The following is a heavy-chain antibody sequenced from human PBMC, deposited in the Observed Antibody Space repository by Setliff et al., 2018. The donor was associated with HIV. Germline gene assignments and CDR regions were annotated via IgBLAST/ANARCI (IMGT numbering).Heavy chain of an antibody. V-gene: IGHV4-4*09. CDR2: IYTSGST. CDR1: GGSISGYY. J-gene: IGHJ4*02. Sequence: KTSETLSLTCSVSGGSISGYYWSWIRQPPGKGLEWIGYIYTSGSTNYNPSLKSRVTISVDTSKNQFSLKLSSVTAADTALYYCARQNSGWGVGLYYFDYWGQGTLVTVSS. CDR3: ARQNSGWGVGLYYFDY. D-gene: IGHD6-19*01.